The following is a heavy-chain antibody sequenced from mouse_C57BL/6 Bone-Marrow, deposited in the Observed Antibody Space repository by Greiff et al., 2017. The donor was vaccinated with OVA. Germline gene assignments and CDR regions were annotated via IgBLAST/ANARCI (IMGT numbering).Heavy chain of an antibody. CDR1: GYTFTSYW. V-gene: IGHV1-59*01. Sequence: QVQLKQPGAELVRPGTSVKLSCKASGYTFTSYWMHWVKQRPGQGLEWIGVIDPSDSYTNYNQKFKGKATLTVDTSSSTAYMQLSSLTSEDSAVYYCAPIYSDVWGTGTTVTVSS. CDR2: IDPSDSYT. D-gene: IGHD1-1*01. CDR3: APIYSDV. J-gene: IGHJ1*03.